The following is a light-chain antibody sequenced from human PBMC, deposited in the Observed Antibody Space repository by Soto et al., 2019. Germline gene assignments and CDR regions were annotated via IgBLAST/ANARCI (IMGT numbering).Light chain of an antibody. CDR3: QQYGGSPPVT. CDR2: GAS. V-gene: IGKV3-20*01. CDR1: QSVSSSY. Sequence: EIVLTQSPGTLSLSPGERATLSCRASQSVSSSYLAWYQQKPGKAPRLLIYGASGRATGIPDRFTGSGAGTDFTLTISRLEPEYFAVYYCQQYGGSPPVTFGQGTRLEIK. J-gene: IGKJ5*01.